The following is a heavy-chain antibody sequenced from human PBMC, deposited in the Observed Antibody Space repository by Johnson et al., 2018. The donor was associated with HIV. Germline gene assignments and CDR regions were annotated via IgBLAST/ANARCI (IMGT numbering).Heavy chain of an antibody. J-gene: IGHJ3*02. CDR3: ARAYSGSYSPRSAFDI. D-gene: IGHD1-26*01. Sequence: VQLVESGGGLVKPGGSLRLSCAASGFTFSDYYMTWIRQAPGKGLEWVSGINWNGAITGYAGSVKGRFIISRDNAKNSLYLQMNTLRAEDTALYYCARAYSGSYSPRSAFDIWGQGTMVTVSS. V-gene: IGHV3-20*04. CDR2: INWNGAIT. CDR1: GFTFSDYY.